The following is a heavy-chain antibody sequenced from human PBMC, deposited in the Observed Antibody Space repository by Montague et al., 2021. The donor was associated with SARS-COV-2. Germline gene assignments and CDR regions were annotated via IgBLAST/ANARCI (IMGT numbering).Heavy chain of an antibody. CDR2: VYYSGST. D-gene: IGHD2-15*01. CDR1: GGSISGSTYL. Sequence: SETLSLTCTVSGGSISGSTYLWDWLRQPPGKGLEWIASVYYSGSTYYNSSLRSRVTISADTSKNQFSLKLSSVTAADTAVYYCASTPIVVVVAADYYFDYWGQGTLVTVSS. V-gene: IGHV4-39*01. CDR3: ASTPIVVVVAADYYFDY. J-gene: IGHJ4*02.